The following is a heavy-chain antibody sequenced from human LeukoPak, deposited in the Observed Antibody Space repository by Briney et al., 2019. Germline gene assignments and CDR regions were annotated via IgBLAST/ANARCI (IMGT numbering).Heavy chain of an antibody. CDR2: TNNSGGNT. V-gene: IGHV3-23*01. D-gene: IGHD1-1*01. CDR3: ARSLKWNLVGFDY. CDR1: GFTFTNYG. J-gene: IGHJ4*02. Sequence: GGSLRLSCAASGFTFTNYGMNWVRQAPGKGLEWVSVTNNSGGNTFYADSVKGRFIISRDNSKNTLYLQMSRLRAEDTAVYYCARSLKWNLVGFDYWGQGTLVTVSS.